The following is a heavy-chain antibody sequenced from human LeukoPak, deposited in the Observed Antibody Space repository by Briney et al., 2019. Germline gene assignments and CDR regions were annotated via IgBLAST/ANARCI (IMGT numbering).Heavy chain of an antibody. D-gene: IGHD1-26*01. V-gene: IGHV3-23*01. CDR1: GFTSSSYA. CDR3: AKDIRIVGGTGSFDY. CDR2: ISGSGGST. J-gene: IGHJ4*02. Sequence: GGSLRLSCAASGFTSSSYAMSGVRHAPGRGLEWVSAISGSGGSTYYADSVKGRLTISRDNSKNTLYLQMNSLRAEDTAVYYCAKDIRIVGGTGSFDYWGQGTLVTVSS.